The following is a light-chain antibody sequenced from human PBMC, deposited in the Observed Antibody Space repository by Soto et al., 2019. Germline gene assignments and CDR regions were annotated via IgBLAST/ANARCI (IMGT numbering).Light chain of an antibody. Sequence: QSVLTQPASVSGSPGQSITISCTGTSSDIDNYNFVSWYQQHPSKAPKLVIYDVSNRPSGVSNRFSGSKSGDTASLTISGLQAEDEADYYCSSYTRTSVLNVVFGGGTKLTVL. CDR1: SSDIDNYNF. J-gene: IGLJ2*01. V-gene: IGLV2-14*03. CDR2: DVS. CDR3: SSYTRTSVLNVV.